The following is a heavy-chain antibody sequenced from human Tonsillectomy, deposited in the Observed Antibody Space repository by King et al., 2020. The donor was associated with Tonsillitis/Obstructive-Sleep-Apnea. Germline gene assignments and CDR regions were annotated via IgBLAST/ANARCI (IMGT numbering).Heavy chain of an antibody. CDR1: GFTFDDYA. V-gene: IGHV3-9*01. D-gene: IGHD6-13*01. CDR2: ISWNSGSI. Sequence: VQLVESGGGLVQPGRSLRLSCAASGFTFDDYAMHWVRHAPGKGLEWVSGISWNSGSIGYADSVKGRFTISRDNAKNSLYLQMNSLRAEDTALYYCAKDIFSGSSWYFSREASDNAFDIWGQGTMVTVSS. J-gene: IGHJ3*02. CDR3: AKDIFSGSSWYFSREASDNAFDI.